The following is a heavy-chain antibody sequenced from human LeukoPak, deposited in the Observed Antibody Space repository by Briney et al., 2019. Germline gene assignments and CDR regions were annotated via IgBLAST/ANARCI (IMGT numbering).Heavy chain of an antibody. CDR3: ARAADYYDSSGYYYAFDI. CDR1: GGSFSGYY. D-gene: IGHD3-22*01. CDR2: INHSGST. Sequence: SETLSLTCAVYGGSFSGYYWSWIRQPPGKGLEWIGEINHSGSTNYNLSLKSRVTISVDTSKNQFSLKLSSVTAADTAVYYCARAADYYDSSGYYYAFDIWGQGTMVTVSS. J-gene: IGHJ3*02. V-gene: IGHV4-34*01.